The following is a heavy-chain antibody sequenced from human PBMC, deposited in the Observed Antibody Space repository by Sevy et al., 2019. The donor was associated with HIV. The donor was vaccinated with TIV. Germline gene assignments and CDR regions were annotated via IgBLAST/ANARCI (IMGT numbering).Heavy chain of an antibody. CDR1: GFTFSSYG. CDR3: AKWGLAAADQPDAFDI. Sequence: GGSLRLSCAASGFTFSSYGMHWVRQAPGKGLEWVAVISDDGSNKYYADSVKGRFTISRDNSKNTLYLQMNSLRAEDTAVYYCAKWGLAAADQPDAFDIWGQGTMVTVSS. D-gene: IGHD6-13*01. CDR2: ISDDGSNK. J-gene: IGHJ3*02. V-gene: IGHV3-30*18.